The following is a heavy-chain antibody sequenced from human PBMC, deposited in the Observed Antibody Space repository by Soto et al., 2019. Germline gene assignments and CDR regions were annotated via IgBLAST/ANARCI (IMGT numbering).Heavy chain of an antibody. V-gene: IGHV1-18*04. CDR2: ISAYNGNT. D-gene: IGHD5-12*01. CDR1: GYTFTSYG. Sequence: QVQLVQSGAEVKKPGASVKVSCKASGYTFTSYGISWVRQAPGQGLEWMGWISAYNGNTNYAQKLQGRVTMTTDTSTSTAYMELRSLRADDTAVYYCASDGGYEDHNYYFGMDVWGQGSTVTVSS. CDR3: ASDGGYEDHNYYFGMDV. J-gene: IGHJ6*02.